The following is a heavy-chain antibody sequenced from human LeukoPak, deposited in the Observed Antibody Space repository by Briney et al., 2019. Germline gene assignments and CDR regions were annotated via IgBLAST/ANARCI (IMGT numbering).Heavy chain of an antibody. Sequence: ASVSVSCKASGYTFTSYGISWVRQAPGQGLEWMGWISAYNGNTNYAQKLQGRVTMTTDTSTSTAYMELRSLRSDDTAVYYCARSGQITMIVVAPNWFDPWGQGTLVTVSS. CDR3: ARSGQITMIVVAPNWFDP. D-gene: IGHD3-22*01. J-gene: IGHJ5*02. CDR1: GYTFTSYG. CDR2: ISAYNGNT. V-gene: IGHV1-18*01.